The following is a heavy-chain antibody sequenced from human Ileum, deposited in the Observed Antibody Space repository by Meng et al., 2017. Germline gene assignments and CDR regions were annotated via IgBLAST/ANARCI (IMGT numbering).Heavy chain of an antibody. CDR3: AKAPWYYGSGSYYEYYFDY. V-gene: IGHV3-33*06. CDR1: GFTFSSYG. Sequence: GESLKISCAASGFTFSSYGMHWVRQAPGKGLEWVAVIWYDGSNKYYADSVKGRLTISRDNSKNTLYLQMNSLRAEDTAVYYCAKAPWYYGSGSYYEYYFDYWGQGTLVTVSS. CDR2: IWYDGSNK. J-gene: IGHJ4*02. D-gene: IGHD3-10*01.